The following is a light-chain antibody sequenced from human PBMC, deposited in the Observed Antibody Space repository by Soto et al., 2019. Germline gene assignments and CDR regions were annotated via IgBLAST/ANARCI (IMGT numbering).Light chain of an antibody. V-gene: IGKV3-20*01. CDR3: QQYSSYSAWT. Sequence: EFVLTQSPGTLSLSPGERATLSCRASQTVRNNYLAWYQQKPGQAPRLLIYDASSRATGIPDRFSGGGSGTEFTLTIRSLQPDDIATYYCQQYSSYSAWTFGEGTKVDIK. CDR1: QTVRNNY. CDR2: DAS. J-gene: IGKJ1*01.